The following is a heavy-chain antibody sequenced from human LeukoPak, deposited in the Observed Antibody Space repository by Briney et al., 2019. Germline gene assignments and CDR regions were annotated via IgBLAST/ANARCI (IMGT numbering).Heavy chain of an antibody. V-gene: IGHV4-39*01. Sequence: SETLSLTCTVSGGSISSSSYHWGWIRQPPGKGLEWIGSIYYSGSTYYNPSLKSRVTISVDTSKNQFSLKLSSVTAADTAVYYCARLLCSSTSCDYYYYYMDVWGKGTTVTVSS. J-gene: IGHJ6*03. D-gene: IGHD2-2*01. CDR1: GGSISSSSYH. CDR3: ARLLCSSTSCDYYYYYMDV. CDR2: IYYSGST.